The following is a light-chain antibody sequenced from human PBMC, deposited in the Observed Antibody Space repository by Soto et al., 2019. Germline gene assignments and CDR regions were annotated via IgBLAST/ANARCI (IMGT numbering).Light chain of an antibody. CDR1: QSVTNN. CDR3: XQHHSWPLT. CDR2: GAS. J-gene: IGKJ4*01. V-gene: IGKV3-15*01. Sequence: ETVMTQSPGTLSVSPGERATLSCRASQSVTNNYLAWYQQKPGQAPRLLIYGASTRATGIPARFSGSGSGXXXXXXXXXLXSEXFXXYYCXQHHSWPLTFGGGTKVEIK.